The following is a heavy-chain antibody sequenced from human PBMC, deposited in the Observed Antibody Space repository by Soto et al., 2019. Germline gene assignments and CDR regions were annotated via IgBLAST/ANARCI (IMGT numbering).Heavy chain of an antibody. CDR3: ARVRKGAFDI. CDR1: GGSISSGGYY. CDR2: IYYSGST. Sequence: PWETLSLTCTVSGGSISSGGYYWSWIRQHPGKGLEWIGYIYYSGSTYYNPSLKSRVTISVDTSKNQFSLKLSSVTAADTAVYYCARVRKGAFDIWGQGTMVTVSS. J-gene: IGHJ3*02. V-gene: IGHV4-31*03.